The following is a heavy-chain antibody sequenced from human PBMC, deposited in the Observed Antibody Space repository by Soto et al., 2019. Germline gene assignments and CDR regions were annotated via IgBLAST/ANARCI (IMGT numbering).Heavy chain of an antibody. J-gene: IGHJ6*02. CDR1: GGSISSGGYY. CDR3: ARGSSIAGLYYGMDV. D-gene: IGHD6-6*01. V-gene: IGHV4-31*03. CDR2: NYYSGIT. Sequence: QVQLQESGPGLVKPSQTLSLTCTVSGGSISSGGYYWTWIRQHPGKGLEWIGYNYYSGITYYNPSLKSRVTISLDTSRTQFALKLSSVPAPESAVFYCARGSSIAGLYYGMDVWGQGTTVTVSS.